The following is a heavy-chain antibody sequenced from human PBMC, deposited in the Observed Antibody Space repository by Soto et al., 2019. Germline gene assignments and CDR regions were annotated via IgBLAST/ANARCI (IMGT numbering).Heavy chain of an antibody. CDR2: VYNSGST. CDR1: GGSISSHY. J-gene: IGHJ4*02. D-gene: IGHD4-17*01. Sequence: PSETLSLTCNVSGGSISSHYWSWIRQPPGKGLEWIGYVYNSGSTSYKPSLKSRVTISLDTSKSQCSLRLSSVTAADTAVYYCARVLTSEAYPLYFDFWGQGTLVTVSS. V-gene: IGHV4-59*11. CDR3: ARVLTSEAYPLYFDF.